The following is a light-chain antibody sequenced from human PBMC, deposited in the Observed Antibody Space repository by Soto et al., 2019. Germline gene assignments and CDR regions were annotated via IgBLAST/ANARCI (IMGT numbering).Light chain of an antibody. CDR3: TQYNNWPPTWT. V-gene: IGKV3-15*01. J-gene: IGKJ1*01. Sequence: EIVRTQSPATLSVSPGEIATLSCRTSQSISSNLAWYQQKPGHAPRILIYGASTSVPGIPARFSGSGFGTEVTLTICSLQSGDFAVYYCTQYNNWPPTWTLGKGTKVYIK. CDR1: QSISSN. CDR2: GAS.